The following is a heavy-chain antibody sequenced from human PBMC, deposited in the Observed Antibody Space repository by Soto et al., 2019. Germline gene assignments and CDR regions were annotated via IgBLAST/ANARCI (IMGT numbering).Heavy chain of an antibody. J-gene: IGHJ1*01. CDR1: GGTFSGYA. CDR3: ARDPRSITGTTSSEDFQH. V-gene: IGHV1-69*01. D-gene: IGHD1-20*01. Sequence: QAQLMQSGAEVKKPGSSVKVSCKASGGTFSGYAINWVRQAPGQGLEWMGGIIPLLGITDYGQKFQGRITIAADESTGTAYMDLRGMRSEDKAVSYCARDPRSITGTTSSEDFQHWGQGTLVSVSS. CDR2: IIPLLGIT.